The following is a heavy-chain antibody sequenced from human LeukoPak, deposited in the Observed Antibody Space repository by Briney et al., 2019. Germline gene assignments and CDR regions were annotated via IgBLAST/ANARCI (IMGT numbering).Heavy chain of an antibody. CDR2: IYPGDSDT. CDR3: ARVASSPPYYYYYYMDV. Sequence: GESLKISCKGSGYSFTNYWIGWVRQMPGKGLEWMGIIYPGDSDTRYSPSFQGQVTISADKSISTAYLQWSSLKASDTAMYYCARVASSPPYYYYYYMDVWGKGTTVTVSS. CDR1: GYSFTNYW. V-gene: IGHV5-51*01. J-gene: IGHJ6*03. D-gene: IGHD2-2*01.